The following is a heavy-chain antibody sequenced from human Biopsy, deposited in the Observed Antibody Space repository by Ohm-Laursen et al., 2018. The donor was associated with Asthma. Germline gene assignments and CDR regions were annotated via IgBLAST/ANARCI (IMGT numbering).Heavy chain of an antibody. CDR2: INAGNGNT. J-gene: IGHJ3*02. CDR1: GYTFINYA. Sequence: APVKVSCNASGYTFINYAIHWVRQAPGQRLEWMGWINAGNGNTKYSQKFQGRVTITRDTSASTAYMDLSSLRSEDTAVYYCARTYYDFLTGQVNDVFAIWGQGTMVTVSS. CDR3: ARTYYDFLTGQVNDVFAI. D-gene: IGHD3-9*01. V-gene: IGHV1-3*01.